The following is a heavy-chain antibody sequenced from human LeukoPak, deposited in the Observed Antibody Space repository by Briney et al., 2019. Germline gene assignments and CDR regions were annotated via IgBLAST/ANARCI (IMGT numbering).Heavy chain of an antibody. V-gene: IGHV1-2*06. CDR3: ARVRVAVAGTGYHFDY. J-gene: IGHJ4*02. CDR2: INPNSGGT. Sequence: ASVKASCKASGYTFTGYYMHWVRQAPGQGLEWMGRINPNSGGTNYAQKFQGRVTMTRDTSISTAYMELSRLRSDDTAVYYCARVRVAVAGTGYHFDYWGQGTLVTVSS. CDR1: GYTFTGYY. D-gene: IGHD6-19*01.